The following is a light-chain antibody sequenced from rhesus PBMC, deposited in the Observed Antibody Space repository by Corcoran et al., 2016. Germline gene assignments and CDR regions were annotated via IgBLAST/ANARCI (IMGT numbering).Light chain of an antibody. Sequence: QVILTQSPATLSLSPGERATLSCRASQSVSSYLAWYQQKPGQAPRLHIYGASSRATGIPDRFSGSGSGTECTLTISIVEPEDFAVYHCQKYSSSPLAFGGGTKVEIK. CDR1: QSVSSY. CDR3: QKYSSSPLA. J-gene: IGKJ4*01. CDR2: GAS. V-gene: IGKV3-53*01.